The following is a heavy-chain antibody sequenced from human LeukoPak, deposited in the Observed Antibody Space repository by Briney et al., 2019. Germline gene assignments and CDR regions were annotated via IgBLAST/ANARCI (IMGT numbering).Heavy chain of an antibody. CDR1: GGSISSDDYY. J-gene: IGHJ3*02. CDR3: AGRGAMVTPVSSAFEI. V-gene: IGHV4-30-4*01. D-gene: IGHD4-23*01. CDR2: IHYSGST. Sequence: SETLSLTCTVPGGSISSDDYYWSWIRQPPGKGLEWIGYIHYSGSTYYNKSLKSRVSMSVDTSKNQFSLKLSSVTAADTAVYYCAGRGAMVTPVSSAFEIWGQGTMVTVSS.